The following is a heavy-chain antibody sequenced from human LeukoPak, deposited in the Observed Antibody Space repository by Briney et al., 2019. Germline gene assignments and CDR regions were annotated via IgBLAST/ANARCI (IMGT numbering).Heavy chain of an antibody. D-gene: IGHD6-19*01. V-gene: IGHV4-59*08. CDR1: GGSISSYY. CDR3: ARRGYSSGWYYFDY. J-gene: IGHJ4*02. Sequence: PPETLSLTCTVSGGSISSYYWYWIRQPPGKGLEWIGYIYYSGSTNYNPSLKSRVTISVDTSKHQFSLKLSSVTAADTAVYYCARRGYSSGWYYFDYWGQGTLVTVSS. CDR2: IYYSGST.